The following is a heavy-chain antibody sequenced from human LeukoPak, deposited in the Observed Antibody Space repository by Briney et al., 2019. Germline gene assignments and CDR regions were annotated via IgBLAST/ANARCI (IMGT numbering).Heavy chain of an antibody. V-gene: IGHV4-34*01. J-gene: IGHJ4*02. D-gene: IGHD6-19*01. CDR1: GGSFSGYY. Sequence: LETLSLTCAVYGGSFSGYYWSWIRQPPGKGLEWIGEINHSGSTNYNPSLKSRVTISVDTSKNQFSLKLSSVTAADTVVYYCARGRGWHDYWGQGTLVTVSS. CDR2: INHSGST. CDR3: ARGRGWHDY.